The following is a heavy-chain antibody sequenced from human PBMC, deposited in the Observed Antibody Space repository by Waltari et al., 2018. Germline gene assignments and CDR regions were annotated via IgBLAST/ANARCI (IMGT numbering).Heavy chain of an antibody. J-gene: IGHJ5*02. CDR3: ASRVAYCGGDCYSGRDSNWFDP. CDR2: MYYSGST. CDR1: GGSISSGGYY. D-gene: IGHD2-21*02. V-gene: IGHV4-31*03. Sequence: QVQLQESGPGLVKPSQTLSLTCTVSGGSISSGGYYWSWIRQHPGKGLEWMGSMYYSGSTYYNPSLKSRVAMSADMSKNQFFLTLNSVTAADTALYFCASRVAYCGGDCYSGRDSNWFDPWGQGTLVTVSS.